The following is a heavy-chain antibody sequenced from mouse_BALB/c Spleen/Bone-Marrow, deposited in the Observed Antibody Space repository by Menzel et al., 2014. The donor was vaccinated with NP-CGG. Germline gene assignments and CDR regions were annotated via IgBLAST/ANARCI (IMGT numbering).Heavy chain of an antibody. CDR3: ARERYAGYYFDY. V-gene: IGHV1-7*01. Sequence: QVQLQQSGAELAKPGGSVKMSCKASGYTFTSYWMHWVKQRPGQGLEWIGYINPSTGYTEYNQKFKDKATMTADKSSSTAYMQQSSLTSGDSAVYYCARERYAGYYFDYWGQGTTLTVSS. CDR2: INPSTGYT. CDR1: GYTFTSYW. J-gene: IGHJ2*01. D-gene: IGHD2-3*01.